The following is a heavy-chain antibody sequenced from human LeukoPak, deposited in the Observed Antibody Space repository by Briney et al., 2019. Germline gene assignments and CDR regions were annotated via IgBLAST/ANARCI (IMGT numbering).Heavy chain of an antibody. CDR3: RRDIWIGA. J-gene: IGHJ5*01. CDR2: INRSGGT. CDR1: GGSFSGYY. V-gene: IGHV4-34*01. D-gene: IGHD3-10*01. Sequence: SETLSLTCAVYGGSFSGYYWSWIRQPPGKGLEWIGEINRSGGTTYNPSLKSRVTISVNTSTNQSPLKLSSVTAADTAVYYCRRDIWIGAWGQGTLVTVSS.